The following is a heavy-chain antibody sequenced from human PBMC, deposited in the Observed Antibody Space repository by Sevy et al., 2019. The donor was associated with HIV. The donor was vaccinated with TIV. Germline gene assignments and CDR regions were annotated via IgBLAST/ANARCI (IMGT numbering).Heavy chain of an antibody. CDR2: ISGSGGST. D-gene: IGHD5-12*01. CDR1: GFTFSSYA. V-gene: IGHV3-23*01. Sequence: GGYLRLSCAASGFTFSSYAMSWVRQAPGKGLEWVSAISGSGGSTYYADSVKGRFTSSRDNSKNTLYLQMNSLRAEDTAVYYCAKGIEMATKHNWFDPWGQGTLVIVSS. J-gene: IGHJ5*02. CDR3: AKGIEMATKHNWFDP.